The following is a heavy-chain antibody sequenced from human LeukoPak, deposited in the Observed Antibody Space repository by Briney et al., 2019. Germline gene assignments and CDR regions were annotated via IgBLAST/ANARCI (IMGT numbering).Heavy chain of an antibody. CDR3: ANPARTDYADY. D-gene: IGHD1-14*01. J-gene: IGHJ4*02. CDR2: ISGSGGNT. Sequence: GGSLRLSCAASEFTFTSYAMNWVRQAPGKGLEWVSAISGSGGNTYYADSVKGRFTISRDNSKNTLYLQMNSLRAEDTAVYYCANPARTDYADYWGQGTLVTVSS. CDR1: EFTFTSYA. V-gene: IGHV3-23*01.